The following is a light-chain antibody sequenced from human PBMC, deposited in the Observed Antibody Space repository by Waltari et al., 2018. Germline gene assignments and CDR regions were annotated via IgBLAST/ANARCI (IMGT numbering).Light chain of an antibody. CDR3: QQRRTWPLT. J-gene: IGKJ4*01. CDR2: DAS. Sequence: EIVLTQPPATLSWSRRQVPPLSCRASQSVSYDLAWYQQRPGQAPRLLIYDASSRATGIPARFSGSGSETDFTLTISSLEPEDFAVYYCQQRRTWPLTFGGGTKVEI. V-gene: IGKV3-11*01. CDR1: QSVSYD.